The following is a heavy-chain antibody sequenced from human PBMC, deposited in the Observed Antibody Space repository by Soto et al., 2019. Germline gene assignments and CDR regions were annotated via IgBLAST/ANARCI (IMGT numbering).Heavy chain of an antibody. CDR2: IYYSGST. D-gene: IGHD3-9*01. Sequence: SSETLSLTCTVSGGSISSYYWNWIRQPPGNGLECIVYIYYSGSTNYNPSLKSRVTISVDTSKNLFSLKLSSVTAADTAVYYCARGDILTGYNSHTSFDYWGQGTPVTVSS. J-gene: IGHJ4*02. CDR1: GGSISSYY. CDR3: ARGDILTGYNSHTSFDY. V-gene: IGHV4-59*01.